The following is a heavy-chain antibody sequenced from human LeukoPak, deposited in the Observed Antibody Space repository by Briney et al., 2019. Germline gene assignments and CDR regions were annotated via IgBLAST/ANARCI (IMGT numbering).Heavy chain of an antibody. CDR3: AREVGGATSYYFDY. D-gene: IGHD1-26*01. CDR1: GGSISSYY. CDR2: IYYSGST. V-gene: IGHV4-59*12. Sequence: SETLSLTCTVSGGSISSYYWSWIRQPPGKGLEWIGYIYYSGSTNYNPSLKSRVTISVDKSKNQFSLKLSSVTAADTAVYYCAREVGGATSYYFDYWGQGTLVTVSS. J-gene: IGHJ4*02.